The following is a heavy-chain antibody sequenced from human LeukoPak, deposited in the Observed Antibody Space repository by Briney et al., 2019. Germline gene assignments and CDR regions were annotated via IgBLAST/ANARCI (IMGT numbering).Heavy chain of an antibody. CDR3: ARDRDDILSGV. CDR2: INPNSGGT. J-gene: IGHJ4*02. D-gene: IGHD3-9*01. CDR1: GYTFTGYY. V-gene: IGHV1-2*02. Sequence: ASVKVSCKASGYTFTGYYMHWVRQAPGQGPEWMGWINPNSGGTNYAQKFQGRVTLTRDTSISTAYMELSRLRADDTAVYYCARDRDDILSGVWAQGTRVSVFS.